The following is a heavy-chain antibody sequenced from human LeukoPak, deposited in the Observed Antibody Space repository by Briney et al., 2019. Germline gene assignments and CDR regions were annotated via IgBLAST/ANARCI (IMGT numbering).Heavy chain of an antibody. V-gene: IGHV4-39*01. CDR2: IYYSGRT. D-gene: IGHD6-19*01. Sequence: SETLSLTCTVTGGSISSSTYYWGWFRPPPGKGLEWIGSIYYSGRTYYNPSLKSRVTISVAPSNTQFSLILSSVTATDTAIYYCARVRSVSNWLDPWGQGTLVTVSS. CDR1: GGSISSSTYY. CDR3: ARVRSVSNWLDP. J-gene: IGHJ5*02.